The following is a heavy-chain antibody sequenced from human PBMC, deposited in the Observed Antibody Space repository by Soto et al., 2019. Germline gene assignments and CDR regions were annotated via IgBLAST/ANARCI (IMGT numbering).Heavy chain of an antibody. CDR2: ISGSGTNT. D-gene: IGHD5-12*01. J-gene: IGHJ4*02. Sequence: EVRLLESGGGLIQPGGSLRLSCAASGFTFSSYVMSWVRQAPGTGLEWVSGISGSGTNTYYADSVKGRFTISRDNSKNTLYLQMTSLRAEDTAEYYCAKDNSPYSGYNSFDCWGEGTLVTVSS. CDR1: GFTFSSYV. CDR3: AKDNSPYSGYNSFDC. V-gene: IGHV3-23*01.